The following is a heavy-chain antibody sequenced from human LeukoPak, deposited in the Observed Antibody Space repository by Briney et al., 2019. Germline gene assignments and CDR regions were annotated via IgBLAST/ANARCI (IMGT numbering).Heavy chain of an antibody. V-gene: IGHV1-46*03. Sequence: ASVKVSCKASGYTFTSYYMHWVRQAPGQGLEWMGTINPSGGSTSYAQKFQGRVTMTRDTSTSTVYMELSSLRSEDTAVYYCAILNHYYDSSGYPFDYWGQGTLVTVSS. CDR2: INPSGGST. CDR3: AILNHYYDSSGYPFDY. D-gene: IGHD3-22*01. J-gene: IGHJ4*02. CDR1: GYTFTSYY.